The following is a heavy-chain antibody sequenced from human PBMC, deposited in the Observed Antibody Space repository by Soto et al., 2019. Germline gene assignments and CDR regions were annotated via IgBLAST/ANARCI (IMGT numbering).Heavy chain of an antibody. CDR1: GFTVGNNY. D-gene: IGHD3-10*01. CDR2: IHRGGST. CDR3: ARSANTYGSPFDY. J-gene: IGHJ4*01. Sequence: EVHLVESGGGLVQPGGSLRLSCAASGFTVGNNYMSWVRQAPGKGLEWVSIIHRGGSTSYADSVKGRFTISRDSSKNILYLQIIGLTADDTAVYYCARSANTYGSPFDYLGHGALVTVSS. V-gene: IGHV3-66*01.